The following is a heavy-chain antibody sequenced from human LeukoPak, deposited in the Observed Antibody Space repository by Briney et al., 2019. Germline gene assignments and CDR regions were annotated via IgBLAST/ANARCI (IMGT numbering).Heavy chain of an antibody. CDR3: ARDRGDTAMAHPFDD. J-gene: IGHJ4*02. D-gene: IGHD5-18*01. CDR1: GGSTTTDY. V-gene: IGHV4-59*01. CDR2: ISFSGST. Sequence: SETLSLTRTVSGGSTTTDYRGWIRQPPGKGLEWIGFISFSGSTNYNPFLKSRATISIDTSKNQFSLKLSSVTAADTAVYYCARDRGDTAMAHPFDDGGQGTLVTVSS.